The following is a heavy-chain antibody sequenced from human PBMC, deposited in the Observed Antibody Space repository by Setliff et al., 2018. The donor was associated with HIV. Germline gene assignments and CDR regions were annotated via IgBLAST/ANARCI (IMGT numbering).Heavy chain of an antibody. D-gene: IGHD4-17*01. CDR2: VRGIAYGGTT. V-gene: IGHV3-49*03. Sequence: PGGSLRLSCTASGFSIDDYAMNWFRQAPGRGLEWVGLVRGIAYGGTTEYAASVRGRFTISRDDSKNIAYQQMNSLKTEDTAVYFCTRDGGGDYGVYAPDYWGQGTLVTVSS. J-gene: IGHJ4*02. CDR3: TRDGGGDYGVYAPDY. CDR1: GFSIDDYA.